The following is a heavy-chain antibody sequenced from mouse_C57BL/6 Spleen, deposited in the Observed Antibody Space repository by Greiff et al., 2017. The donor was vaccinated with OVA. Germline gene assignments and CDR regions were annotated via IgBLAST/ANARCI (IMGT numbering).Heavy chain of an antibody. Sequence: QVQLQQSGAELVRPGASVTLSCKASGYTFTDYEMHWVKQTPVHGLAWIGAIDPETGGTAYNQKFKGKAILTADKSSSTAYMELRSLTSEDSAVYDCTRAHYGSSLWFAYWGQGTLVTVS. CDR2: IDPETGGT. D-gene: IGHD1-1*01. V-gene: IGHV1-15*01. J-gene: IGHJ3*01. CDR1: GYTFTDYE. CDR3: TRAHYGSSLWFAY.